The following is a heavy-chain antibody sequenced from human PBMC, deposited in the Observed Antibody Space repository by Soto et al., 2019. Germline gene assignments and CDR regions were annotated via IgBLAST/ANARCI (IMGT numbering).Heavy chain of an antibody. Sequence: VASVKVSCKASGYTFTNYGISWVRQAPGQGLEWMGWISAYNGNTNYAQKFQGRVTMTTDTSTTTAYMDLRNLRSDDTAVYHCARSIGENWNNWFDPWGQGTLVTVSS. CDR1: GYTFTNYG. V-gene: IGHV1-18*01. D-gene: IGHD1-1*01. J-gene: IGHJ5*01. CDR3: ARSIGENWNNWFDP. CDR2: ISAYNGNT.